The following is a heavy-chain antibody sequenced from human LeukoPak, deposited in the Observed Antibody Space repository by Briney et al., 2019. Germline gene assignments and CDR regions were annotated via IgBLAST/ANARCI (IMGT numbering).Heavy chain of an antibody. Sequence: GGSLRLSCAASEFTFSRYSLHWVRQAPGKGLEYVSAISSDGGSTYYGNSVKGRFIISRDNSKNTLYLQMGSLRAEDMAVYYCAVKDFGDHEDAFDLWGQGTMVTVSS. J-gene: IGHJ3*01. CDR3: AVKDFGDHEDAFDL. CDR2: ISSDGGST. CDR1: EFTFSRYS. V-gene: IGHV3-64*01. D-gene: IGHD4/OR15-4a*01.